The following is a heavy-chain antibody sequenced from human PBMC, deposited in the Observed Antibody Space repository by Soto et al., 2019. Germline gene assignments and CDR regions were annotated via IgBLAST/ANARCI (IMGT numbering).Heavy chain of an antibody. CDR1: GGSISSGGYS. V-gene: IGHV4-30-2*01. CDR3: ARGEHSGYYDSSGYFLY. Sequence: SETLSLTCAVSGGSISSGGYSWSWIRQPPGKGLEWIGYIYHSGSTYYNPSLKSRVTISVDRSKNQFSLKLSSVTAADTAVYYCARGEHSGYYDSSGYFLYWGQGTLVTVSS. D-gene: IGHD3-22*01. J-gene: IGHJ4*02. CDR2: IYHSGST.